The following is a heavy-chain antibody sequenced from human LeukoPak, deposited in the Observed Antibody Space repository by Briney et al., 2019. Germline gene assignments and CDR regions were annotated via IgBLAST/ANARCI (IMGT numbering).Heavy chain of an antibody. CDR2: ISSSSSYI. D-gene: IGHD3-3*01. CDR1: GFTFSSYS. CDR3: ARGDGFWSGSDFDC. J-gene: IGHJ4*02. V-gene: IGHV3-21*01. Sequence: PGGSLRLSCAASGFTFSSYSMNWVRQAPGKGLEWVSSISSSSSYIYYADSVKGRFTISRDNAKNSLYLQMNSLRAEDTAVYYCARGDGFWSGSDFDCWGQGTLVTVSS.